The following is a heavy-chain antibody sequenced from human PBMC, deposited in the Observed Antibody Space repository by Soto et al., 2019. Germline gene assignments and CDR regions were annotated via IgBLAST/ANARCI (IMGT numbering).Heavy chain of an antibody. Sequence: ASVKVSCKASGYTFTSYGISWVRQAPGQGLEWMGWISAYNGNTNYAQKLQGRVTMTTDTSTSTAYMELRSLRSDDTAVYYCARDTSLYCSGGSCYLYNDAFDIWGQGT. CDR2: ISAYNGNT. D-gene: IGHD2-15*01. J-gene: IGHJ3*02. CDR3: ARDTSLYCSGGSCYLYNDAFDI. CDR1: GYTFTSYG. V-gene: IGHV1-18*01.